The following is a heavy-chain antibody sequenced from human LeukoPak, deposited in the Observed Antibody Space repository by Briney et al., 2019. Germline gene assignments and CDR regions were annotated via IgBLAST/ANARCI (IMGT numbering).Heavy chain of an antibody. CDR1: GFTFSSYA. CDR3: ARRAEDYYDSSGYYYSY. CDR2: ISGSGGST. Sequence: PGGSLRLSCAASGFTFSSYAMSWVRQAPGKGLEWVSAISGSGGSTYYADSVKGRFTISRDNSKNTLYLQMNSLRAEDTAVYYCARRAEDYYDSSGYYYSYWGQGTLVTVSS. J-gene: IGHJ4*02. V-gene: IGHV3-23*01. D-gene: IGHD3-22*01.